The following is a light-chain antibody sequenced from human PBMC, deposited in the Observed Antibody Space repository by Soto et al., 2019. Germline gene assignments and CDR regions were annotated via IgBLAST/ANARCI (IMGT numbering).Light chain of an antibody. J-gene: IGKJ1*01. CDR3: QQYGTSRT. Sequence: EIVLTQSPGTLSLSPGERATLSCRASQSVTNNYLAWYQQRPGLAPRLLIYGASTRTAGIPDRFTGSGSGTDFTLTISRLEPEDFAVYYCQQYGTSRTFGQGNKV. CDR1: QSVTNNY. CDR2: GAS. V-gene: IGKV3-20*01.